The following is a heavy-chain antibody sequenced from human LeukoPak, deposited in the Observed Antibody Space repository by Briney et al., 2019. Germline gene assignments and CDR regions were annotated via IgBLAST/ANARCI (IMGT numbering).Heavy chain of an antibody. Sequence: PSETLSLTCTVSGGSISSSSYYWGWIRQPPGKGLEWIGSIYYSGSTYYNPSLKSRVTISVDTSKNQFSLKLSSVTAADTAVYYCAREAVKTSWFDPWGQGTLVTVSS. V-gene: IGHV4-39*07. CDR3: AREAVKTSWFDP. D-gene: IGHD2-2*01. CDR2: IYYSGST. J-gene: IGHJ5*02. CDR1: GGSISSSSYY.